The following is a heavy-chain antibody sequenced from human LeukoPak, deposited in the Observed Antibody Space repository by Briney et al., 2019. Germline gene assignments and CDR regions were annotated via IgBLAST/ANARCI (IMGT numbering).Heavy chain of an antibody. CDR3: ARDNVYYDSSEGLDY. Sequence: GGSLRLSCAASGFTFSSYWMHWVRQAPGKGLVWVSRINSDGSSTSYADSVKGRFTISRDNAKNTLYLQMISLRAEDTAVYYCARDNVYYDSSEGLDYWGQGTLVTVSS. J-gene: IGHJ4*02. D-gene: IGHD3-22*01. V-gene: IGHV3-74*01. CDR2: INSDGSST. CDR1: GFTFSSYW.